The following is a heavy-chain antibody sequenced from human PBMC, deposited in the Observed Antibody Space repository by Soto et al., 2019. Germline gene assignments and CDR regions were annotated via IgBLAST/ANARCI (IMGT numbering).Heavy chain of an antibody. CDR1: GYTSPIYD. V-gene: IGHV1-8*01. J-gene: IGHJ3*02. D-gene: IGHD2-21*01. Sequence: QVHLVQSGAEVRRPGAPVKISCQASGYTSPIYDIEWVRQATGQRLEWVGWMNPKKGNRYPAPKFQGRLTMTWNTSTTTADMELTNLRSQDTAVYYCANYRTIPPEGFDIWGVGALVTFS. CDR3: ANYRTIPPEGFDI. CDR2: MNPKKGNR.